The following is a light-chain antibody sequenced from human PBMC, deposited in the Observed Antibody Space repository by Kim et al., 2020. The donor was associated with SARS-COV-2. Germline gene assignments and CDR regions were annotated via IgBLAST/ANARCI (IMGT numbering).Light chain of an antibody. V-gene: IGKV1-27*01. Sequence: SASVGDRVTITCRASQGISNYLAWYQQKPGKVPKLLIYSASTSQSGVPSRFSGSGSGTDFTLTISGLQPEDVATYYCQKYNSAPNTFGQGTKLEI. CDR3: QKYNSAPNT. J-gene: IGKJ2*01. CDR2: SAS. CDR1: QGISNY.